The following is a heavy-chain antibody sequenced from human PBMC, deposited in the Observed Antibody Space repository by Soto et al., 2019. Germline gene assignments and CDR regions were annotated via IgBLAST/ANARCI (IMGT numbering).Heavy chain of an antibody. CDR1: GYSVTSYW. J-gene: IGHJ5*02. CDR2: IYPGDSDT. CDR3: ARLGEYSSSWYWFDP. D-gene: IGHD6-13*01. V-gene: IGHV5-51*01. Sequence: GESLKISCKGSGYSVTSYWSGWVRQMPGKGLEWMGIIYPGDSDTRYSPSFQGQVTISADKSISTAYLQWSSLKASDTAMYYCARLGEYSSSWYWFDPWGQGTLVTVSS.